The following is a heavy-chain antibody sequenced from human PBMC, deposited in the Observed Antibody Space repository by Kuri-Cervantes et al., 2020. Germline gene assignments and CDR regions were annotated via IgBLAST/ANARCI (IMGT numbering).Heavy chain of an antibody. Sequence: SETLSLTCTVSGGSISSYYWSWIRQPAGKGLEWIGRIYTSGSTNYNPSLKSRVTISVDTSKNQFSLKLSSVTAADTAVYYCARSSYYYDSSGPNHFDYWGQGTLVTVSS. D-gene: IGHD3-22*01. CDR2: IYTSGST. CDR1: GGSISSYY. V-gene: IGHV4-4*07. CDR3: ARSSYYYDSSGPNHFDY. J-gene: IGHJ4*02.